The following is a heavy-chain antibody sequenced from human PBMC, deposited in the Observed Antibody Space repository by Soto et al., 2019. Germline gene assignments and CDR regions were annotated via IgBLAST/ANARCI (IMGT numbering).Heavy chain of an antibody. CDR1: GYTFTSYG. CDR2: ISAYNGNT. Sequence: ASVKVSCKASGYTFTSYGISWVRQAPGQGLEWMGWISAYNGNTNYAQKLQGRVTMTTDTSTSTAYMELRSLRAEDTAVYYCAVRIAVAGRFDYWGQGTLVTVSS. J-gene: IGHJ4*02. V-gene: IGHV1-18*01. CDR3: AVRIAVAGRFDY. D-gene: IGHD6-19*01.